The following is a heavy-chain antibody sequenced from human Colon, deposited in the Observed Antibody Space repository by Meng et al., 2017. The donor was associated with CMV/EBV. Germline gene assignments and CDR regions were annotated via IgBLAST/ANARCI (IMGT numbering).Heavy chain of an antibody. V-gene: IGHV3-15*07. CDR3: ATVADYGDYDEAFDY. D-gene: IGHD4-17*01. CDR2: IKTKSDGGAT. J-gene: IGHJ4*02. Sequence: FTFINAWTNWVRQAPVKGLAWVGRIKTKSDGGATDYGAPVKDRFTIARDDSTNTLYLEMNSLKTEDTAVYYCATVADYGDYDEAFDYWGQGTLVTVSS. CDR1: FTFINAW.